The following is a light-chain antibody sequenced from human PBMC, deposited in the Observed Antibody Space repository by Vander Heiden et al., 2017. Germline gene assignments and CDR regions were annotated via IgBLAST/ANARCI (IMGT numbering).Light chain of an antibody. J-gene: IGKJ2*03. CDR2: DAD. CDR3: QQRNKWPPVYS. Sequence: ELVLTQSPGPLSLSTGERANLSCRGSQSETIILAWYQHKPGQAPRLLSYDADNRATGSPPRFSGNGSGTDFTLTISSLEPEDFAVYYCQQRNKWPPVYSFGQGTKLEI. CDR1: QSETII. V-gene: IGKV3-11*01.